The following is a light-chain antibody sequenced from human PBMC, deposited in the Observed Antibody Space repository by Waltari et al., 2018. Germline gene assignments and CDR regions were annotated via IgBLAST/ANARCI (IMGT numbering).Light chain of an antibody. CDR1: QSLVHSDRNTH. J-gene: IGKJ2*01. Sequence: DVVMTQSPLTLPVTLGQPASISCKSSQSLVHSDRNTHLNWFQQRPGQSPRRLIYRVSNRDSGVPDRFSGSGSGTDFTLKISRVEAEDVGVYYCMQGTHWPYTFGQGTKLDIK. CDR2: RVS. V-gene: IGKV2-30*02. CDR3: MQGTHWPYT.